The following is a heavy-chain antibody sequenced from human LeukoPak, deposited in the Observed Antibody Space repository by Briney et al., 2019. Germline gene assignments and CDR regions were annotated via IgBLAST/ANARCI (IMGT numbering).Heavy chain of an antibody. CDR2: IIPIFGTA. CDR3: ARETREVIVPLFGAVMRAFDI. CDR1: GGTFSSYA. Sequence: GASVKVSCKASGGTFSSYAISWVRQAPGQGLEWMGGIIPIFGTANYAQKFQGRVTITADKSTSTAYMELSSLRSEDTAVYYCARETREVIVPLFGAVMRAFDIWGQGTVITVSS. V-gene: IGHV1-69*06. D-gene: IGHD3-10*02. J-gene: IGHJ3*02.